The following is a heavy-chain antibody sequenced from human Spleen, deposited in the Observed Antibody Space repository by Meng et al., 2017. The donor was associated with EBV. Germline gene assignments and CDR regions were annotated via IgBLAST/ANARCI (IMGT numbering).Heavy chain of an antibody. CDR3: ARNYGDSASDY. CDR1: GYTFSSHG. D-gene: IGHD4-17*01. CDR2: ISTYNGNT. V-gene: IGHV1-18*01. J-gene: IGHJ4*02. Sequence: VQLVQSGPEVQKPGASVKVSCKASGYTFSSHGIRWVRQAPGQGLEWMAWISTYNGNTNYAQKLQGRVTLTTDTSTSTVHMELRSLRSDDTAVYYCARNYGDSASDYWGQGTLVTVSS.